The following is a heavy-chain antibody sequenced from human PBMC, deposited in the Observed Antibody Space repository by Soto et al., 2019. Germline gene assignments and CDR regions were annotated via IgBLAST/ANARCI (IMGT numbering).Heavy chain of an antibody. V-gene: IGHV4-39*01. J-gene: IGHJ4*02. Sequence: PSETLSLTCTVSGGSLTSNSYYWGWIRQPPGKGLEWIGSFYYSQSTYFNPSLKSRVTISVETSKNQYSLKLSAVTAADTAVYYCARRSTVTYDYWGQGILVIVSS. CDR3: ARRSTVTYDY. D-gene: IGHD4-17*01. CDR1: GGSLTSNSYY. CDR2: FYYSQST.